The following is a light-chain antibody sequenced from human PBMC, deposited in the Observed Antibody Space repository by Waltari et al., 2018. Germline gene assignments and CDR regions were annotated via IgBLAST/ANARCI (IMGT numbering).Light chain of an antibody. J-gene: IGKJ5*01. CDR3: HHYYIPPLT. Sequence: DIVMTQSPDFLAVSLGERATINCKSSQSLFSTSNSKTYIPWYQQKPGQPPKLLIYWASTRGFGVPDRFSGSGSGTDFTLTISSLQAEDVAVYYCHHYYIPPLTFGQGTRLEIK. CDR1: QSLFSTSNSKTY. V-gene: IGKV4-1*01. CDR2: WAS.